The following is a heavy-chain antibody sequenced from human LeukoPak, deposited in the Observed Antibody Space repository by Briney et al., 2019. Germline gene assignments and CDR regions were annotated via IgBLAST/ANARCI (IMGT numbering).Heavy chain of an antibody. D-gene: IGHD3-3*01. V-gene: IGHV4-59*12. Sequence: PSETLSLTCAVYGGSFSSYYWSWIRQPPGKGLEWIGYIYYSGSTNYNPSLKSRVTISVDTSKNQFSLKLSSVTAADTAVYYCARLYYDFWSGYYKALNWFDPWGQGTLVTVSS. CDR1: GGSFSSYY. CDR2: IYYSGST. J-gene: IGHJ5*02. CDR3: ARLYYDFWSGYYKALNWFDP.